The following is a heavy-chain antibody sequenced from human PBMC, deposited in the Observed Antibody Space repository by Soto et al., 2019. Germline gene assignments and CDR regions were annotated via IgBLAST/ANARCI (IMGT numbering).Heavy chain of an antibody. CDR3: ARDLGDYYGSGSYYFDY. CDR2: INPSGGST. V-gene: IGHV1-46*01. CDR1: GYTFTSYY. Sequence: ASVKVSCKASGYTFTSYYTHWVRQAPGQGLEWMGIINPSGGSTSYAQKFQGRVTMTRDTSTSTVYMELSSLRSEDTAVYYCARDLGDYYGSGSYYFDYWGQGTLVTVSS. D-gene: IGHD3-10*01. J-gene: IGHJ4*02.